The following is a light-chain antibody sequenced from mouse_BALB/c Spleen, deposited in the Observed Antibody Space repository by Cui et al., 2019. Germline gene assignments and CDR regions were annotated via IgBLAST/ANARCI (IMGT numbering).Light chain of an antibody. V-gene: IGKV6-20*01. CDR3: GQRYSYPPYT. J-gene: IGKJ2*01. CDR1: ENVGTY. CDR2: GAS. Sequence: NIVMTQSPKSMSMSVGERVTLSCKASENVGTYVSWYQQKPEQSPKLLIYGASNRYTGVPDRFTGSGSATDFTLTISSVQAEDLADDHCGQRYSYPPYTFGGGTKLEIK.